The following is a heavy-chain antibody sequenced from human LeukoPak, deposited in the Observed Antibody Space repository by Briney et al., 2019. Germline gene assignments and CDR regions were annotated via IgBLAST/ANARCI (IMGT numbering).Heavy chain of an antibody. CDR1: GFTFSTYG. D-gene: IGHD2-2*01. CDR3: AKVVTGYCSTTSCPFDS. V-gene: IGHV3-30*02. CDR2: IRYDGSDK. J-gene: IGHJ4*02. Sequence: GGSLRLSCAASGFTFSTYGMDWVRQAPGKGLEWVAYIRYDGSDKNYADSVKGRFTISRDNSKNTLYLQMSSLRAEDTAVYYCAKVVTGYCSTTSCPFDSWGQGTLVSVSS.